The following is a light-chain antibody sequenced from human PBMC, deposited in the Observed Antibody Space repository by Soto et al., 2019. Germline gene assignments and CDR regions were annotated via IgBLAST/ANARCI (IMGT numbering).Light chain of an antibody. Sequence: EGVMTQSPATLSLSPRDRARLYCRASHNGNTNVAWYQQRPGPPPMLLIYGASTRASDVPGRFSGSGAGREFTLTISSLQSEDFAIYSCHQYNSWPWTFGQGTKVDIK. CDR2: GAS. V-gene: IGKV3-15*01. J-gene: IGKJ1*01. CDR1: HNGNTN. CDR3: HQYNSWPWT.